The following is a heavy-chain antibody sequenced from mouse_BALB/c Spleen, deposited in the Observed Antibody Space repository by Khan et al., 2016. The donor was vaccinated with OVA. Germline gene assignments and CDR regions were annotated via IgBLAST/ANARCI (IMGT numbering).Heavy chain of an antibody. V-gene: IGHV1S41*01. CDR3: ARCNYYGSSDDALDY. D-gene: IGHD1-1*01. Sequence: DLVKPGPSVKLSCNASGYSFTSYWIHWIKQRPGQGLEWIGHITPGSGSDYYNAMFKGQATLTVDTSSSTASFQINTLSSEASAVYVCARCNYYGSSDDALDYWGQGTSLTVSS. CDR1: GYSFTSYW. J-gene: IGHJ4*01. CDR2: ITPGSGSD.